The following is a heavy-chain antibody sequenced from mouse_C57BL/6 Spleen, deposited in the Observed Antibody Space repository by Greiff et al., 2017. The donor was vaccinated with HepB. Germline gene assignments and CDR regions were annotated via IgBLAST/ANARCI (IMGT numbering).Heavy chain of an antibody. D-gene: IGHD2-3*01. CDR2: INPYNGGT. J-gene: IGHJ2*01. V-gene: IGHV1-19*01. CDR1: GYTFTDYY. CDR3: ARRGYDGYYGVFDY. Sequence: VQLQQSGPVLVKPGASVKMSCKASGYTFTDYYMNWVKQSHGKSLEWIGVINPYNGGTSYNQKFKGKATLTVDKSSSTAYMELNSLTSEDSAVYYCARRGYDGYYGVFDYWGQGTTLTVSS.